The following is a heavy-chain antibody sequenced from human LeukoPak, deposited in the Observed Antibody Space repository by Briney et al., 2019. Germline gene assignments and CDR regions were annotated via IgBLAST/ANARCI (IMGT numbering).Heavy chain of an antibody. CDR1: GFTFSSYA. V-gene: IGHV3-23*01. J-gene: IGHJ4*02. CDR3: AKAPTVTTKGSLDY. CDR2: ISGSGGST. Sequence: GGSLRLSCAASGFTFSSYAMSWVRQAPGKGLEWVSAISGSGGSTYYADSVKGRFTISRDNSKNTLYLQMNSLRAEDTAVYYCAKAPTVTTKGSLDYWGLGTLVTVSS. D-gene: IGHD4-17*01.